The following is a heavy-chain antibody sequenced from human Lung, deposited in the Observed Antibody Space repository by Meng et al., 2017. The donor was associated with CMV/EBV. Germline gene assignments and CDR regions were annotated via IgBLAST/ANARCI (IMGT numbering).Heavy chain of an antibody. V-gene: IGHV6-1*01. CDR3: ARGINGGCGD. D-gene: IGHD4-23*01. CDR2: TYYRSKWYH. J-gene: IGHJ4*02. CDR1: GDIVSSNSAA. Sequence: QEQLQQLGPGLVKPSQTLSLTCAISGDIVSSNSAAWHWIRQSPSRGLEWLGRTYYRSKWYHEYAVSVKSRITISPDTPKNQFSLQLNSMTPEDTAVYYCARGINGGCGDWGQGTLVTVSS.